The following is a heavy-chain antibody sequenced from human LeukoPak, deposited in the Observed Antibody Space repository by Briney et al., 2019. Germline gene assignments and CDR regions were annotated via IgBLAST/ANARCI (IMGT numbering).Heavy chain of an antibody. V-gene: IGHV3-11*04. Sequence: GGSLRLSCAASGFTFSDYYMSWIRQAPGKGLEWVSYISSSGSTIYYADSVKGRFTISRDNVENSLFLQMNSLRVDDTAVYYCVRDFEVPAAAPDYYYFSYMDVWGTGTTVTVSS. CDR2: ISSSGSTI. CDR3: VRDFEVPAAAPDYYYFSYMDV. CDR1: GFTFSDYY. D-gene: IGHD2-2*01. J-gene: IGHJ6*03.